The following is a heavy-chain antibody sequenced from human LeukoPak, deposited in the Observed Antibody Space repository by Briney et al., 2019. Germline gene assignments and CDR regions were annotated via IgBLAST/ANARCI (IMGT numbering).Heavy chain of an antibody. CDR3: AKRSDYGADWNYFDY. CDR1: GFTFTSYG. D-gene: IGHD4/OR15-4a*01. Sequence: GGSLRLSCAASGFTFTSYGMSWVRQAPGRGLEWVAAISSGGVSTYYADSVKGRFTISRDNSKNTLYLQMNSLRAEDTAVYYCAKRSDYGADWNYFDYWGQGTPVTVSS. CDR2: ISSGGVST. V-gene: IGHV3-23*01. J-gene: IGHJ4*02.